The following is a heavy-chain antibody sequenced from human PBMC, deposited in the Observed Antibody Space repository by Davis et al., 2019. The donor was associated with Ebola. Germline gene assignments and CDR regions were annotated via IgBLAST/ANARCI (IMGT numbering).Heavy chain of an antibody. CDR2: ISYDGSNK. J-gene: IGHJ3*02. Sequence: PSETLSLTCAASGFTFSSYAMHWVRQAPGKGLEWVAVISYDGSNKYYADSVKGRFTISRDNSKNTLYLEMNSLRAEDTAEYYCAKVWWDRGAFDIWGQGTMVTVSS. V-gene: IGHV3-30-3*01. CDR1: GFTFSSYA. D-gene: IGHD1-26*01. CDR3: AKVWWDRGAFDI.